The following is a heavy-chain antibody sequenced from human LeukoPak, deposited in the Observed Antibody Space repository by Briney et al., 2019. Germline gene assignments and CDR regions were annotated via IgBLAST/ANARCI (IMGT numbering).Heavy chain of an antibody. CDR1: GFTFRSYA. V-gene: IGHV3-23*01. CDR2: ISGSGSGGST. J-gene: IGHJ3*02. Sequence: GGSLRLSCAASGFTFRSYAMSWVRQAPGKGLEWVSAISGSGSGGSTYYADSVKGRFTISRDNSKNTLYLQMNSLRAEDTAVYYCAKLRITMIVVVNDDAFDIWGQGTMVTVSS. D-gene: IGHD3-22*01. CDR3: AKLRITMIVVVNDDAFDI.